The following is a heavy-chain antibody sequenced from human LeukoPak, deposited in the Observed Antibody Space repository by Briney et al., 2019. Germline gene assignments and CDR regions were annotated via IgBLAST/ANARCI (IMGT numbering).Heavy chain of an antibody. CDR3: ARDGYGSGFGDYFDY. J-gene: IGHJ4*02. Sequence: GGSLRLSCAASGFTFTNYWMSWVRQAPGKGLELVANIKQDRSEKYYVDSVKGRFTISRDNAKNSLYLQMNSLRAEDTAVYYCARDGYGSGFGDYFDYWGQGTLVTVSS. CDR2: IKQDRSEK. CDR1: GFTFTNYW. D-gene: IGHD3-10*01. V-gene: IGHV3-7*03.